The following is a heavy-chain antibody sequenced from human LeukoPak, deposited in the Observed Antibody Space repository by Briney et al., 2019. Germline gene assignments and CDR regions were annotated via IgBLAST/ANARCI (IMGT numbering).Heavy chain of an antibody. CDR3: ALWYCSGGSCFHDAFDI. CDR2: ISPYNGDT. V-gene: IGHV1-18*01. CDR1: GYDFTSVG. D-gene: IGHD2-15*01. Sequence: GASVKVSCKASGYDFTSVGITWVRQAPGQGLEWMGWISPYNGDTRYVQKLQGRVTMTTDTSTTTAYMELRSLRFDDTAVYYCALWYCSGGSCFHDAFDIWGQGTMVTVSS. J-gene: IGHJ3*02.